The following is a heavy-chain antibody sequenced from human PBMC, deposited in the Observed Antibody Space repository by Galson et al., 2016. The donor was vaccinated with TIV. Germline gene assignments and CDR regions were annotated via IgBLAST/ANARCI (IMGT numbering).Heavy chain of an antibody. Sequence: QSGAEVKKPGESLIISCKASGYMFSAHWFGWVRQMPGKGPEWIGIMNPGDSETRFSPSFEGQVNISADNSISTAYLQWHSLKASATAVYYSAKGKEYYEFWGQGTLVTVSS. CDR1: GYMFSAHW. V-gene: IGHV5-51*03. D-gene: IGHD3-16*01. CDR3: AKGKEYYEF. J-gene: IGHJ4*02. CDR2: MNPGDSET.